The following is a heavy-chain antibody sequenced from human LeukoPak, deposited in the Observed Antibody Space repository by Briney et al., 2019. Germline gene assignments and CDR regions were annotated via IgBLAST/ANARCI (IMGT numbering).Heavy chain of an antibody. Sequence: PGGSLRLSCAASGFIFSRYALHWVRQAPAKGLAWVAFISFDGSNKYYADSVKGRFTISRDNSKNPLYLQMNSLRAEDTAVYSCARQVAGLDYWGQGTLVTVSS. CDR3: ARQVAGLDY. CDR2: ISFDGSNK. CDR1: GFIFSRYA. D-gene: IGHD6-19*01. V-gene: IGHV3-30-3*01. J-gene: IGHJ4*02.